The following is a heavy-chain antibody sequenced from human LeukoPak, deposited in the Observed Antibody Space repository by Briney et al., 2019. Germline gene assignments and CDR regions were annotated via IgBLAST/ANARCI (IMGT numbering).Heavy chain of an antibody. CDR2: IIPIFGTA. J-gene: IGHJ6*03. D-gene: IGHD2-21*01. CDR3: ARGGGDYYYYYMDV. CDR1: GRTFSSYA. Sequence: SVKVSCKASGRTFSSYAISWVRQAPGQGLEWMGGIIPIFGTANYAQKFQGRVTITTDESTSTAYMELSSLRSEDTAVYYCARGGGDYYYYYMDVWGKGTTVTVSS. V-gene: IGHV1-69*05.